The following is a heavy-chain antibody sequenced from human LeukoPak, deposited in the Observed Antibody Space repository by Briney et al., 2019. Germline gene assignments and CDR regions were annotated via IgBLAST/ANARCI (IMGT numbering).Heavy chain of an antibody. CDR2: ISSSGSTI. J-gene: IGHJ4*02. CDR1: GSTFSSYE. Sequence: GGSLRLSCAASGSTFSSYEMNWVRQAPGKGLEWVSYISSSGSTIYYADSVKGRFTISRDNAKNSLYLQMNSLRAEDTAVYYCARTQPTYDSKGQIFDYWGQGTLVTVSS. CDR3: ARTQPTYDSKGQIFDY. V-gene: IGHV3-48*03. D-gene: IGHD3-22*01.